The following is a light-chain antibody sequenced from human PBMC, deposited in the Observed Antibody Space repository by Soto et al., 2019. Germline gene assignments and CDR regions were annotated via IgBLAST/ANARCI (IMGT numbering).Light chain of an antibody. J-gene: IGKJ1*01. CDR2: KTS. CDR1: QSISSW. V-gene: IGKV1-5*03. Sequence: DIQMTQSPSTLSGSVGDRVTITCRASQSISSWLAWYQQKPGKAPKLLISKTSTLESGVPSRFSGSASGTEFTLTISSLQPDDIATYYCQQCHRYLTFGQGTKVDIK. CDR3: QQCHRYLT.